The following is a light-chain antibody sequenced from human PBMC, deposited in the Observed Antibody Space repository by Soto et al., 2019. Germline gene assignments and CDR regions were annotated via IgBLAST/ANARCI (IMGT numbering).Light chain of an antibody. CDR1: SRHSSNP. CDR2: INSDGSH. V-gene: IGLV4-69*01. Sequence: QSVLTQSPSASASLGASVKLTCTLSSRHSSNPIAWHQQQPEKGPRYLMKINSDGSHIKGDGIPDRFSGSSSGAERYLTISSLQSEDEADYYCQTWGTGIRVLGGGTQLTVL. J-gene: IGLJ3*02. CDR3: QTWGTGIRV.